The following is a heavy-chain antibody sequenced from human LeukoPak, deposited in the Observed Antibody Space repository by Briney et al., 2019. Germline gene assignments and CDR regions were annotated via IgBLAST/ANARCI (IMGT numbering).Heavy chain of an antibody. Sequence: ASVKVSCKASEYTFTDYYMHWVRQAPGQGLEWMGWINPNSGDTNYAQKFQGRVTMTRDPSLSTAYMALTRLRSDDTAVYYCARDAWLVGTTNLYYFDYWGQGTLVTVSS. CDR2: INPNSGDT. V-gene: IGHV1-2*02. CDR3: ARDAWLVGTTNLYYFDY. CDR1: EYTFTDYY. J-gene: IGHJ4*02. D-gene: IGHD1-26*01.